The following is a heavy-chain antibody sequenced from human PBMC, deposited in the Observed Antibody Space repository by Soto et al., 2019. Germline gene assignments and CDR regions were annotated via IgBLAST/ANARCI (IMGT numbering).Heavy chain of an antibody. CDR2: ISYDGSNK. CDR1: GFTFSGFW. V-gene: IGHV3-30*18. D-gene: IGHD3-3*01. Sequence: PGGSLRLSCAASGFTFSGFWMSWVRQAPGKGLEWVANISYDGSNKYYADSVKGRFTISRDNSKNTLYLQMNSLRAEDTAVYYCAKDPPYDFWSGYSKGYYYYYMDVWGKGTTVTVSS. CDR3: AKDPPYDFWSGYSKGYYYYYMDV. J-gene: IGHJ6*03.